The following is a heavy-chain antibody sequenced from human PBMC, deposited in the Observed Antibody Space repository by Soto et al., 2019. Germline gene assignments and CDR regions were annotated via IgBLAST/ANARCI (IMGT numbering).Heavy chain of an antibody. V-gene: IGHV1-18*01. J-gene: IGHJ3*02. Sequence: QVQLVQSGAEVKSPGASVMVSCRASGYTFSNYGVTWVRQSPGQGLEWMGWISAYNGHTKYAQNLQGRGTMTTDTSTSTAYMELRSLRSDDTAVYYCARGKVALLPTPTGIQLWPDPFDIRGQGTMVTVSS. CDR1: GYTFSNYG. CDR3: ARGKVALLPTPTGIQLWPDPFDI. D-gene: IGHD5-18*01. CDR2: ISAYNGHT.